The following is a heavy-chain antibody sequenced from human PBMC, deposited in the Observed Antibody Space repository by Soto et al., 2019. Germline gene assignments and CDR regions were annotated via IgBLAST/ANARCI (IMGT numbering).Heavy chain of an antibody. D-gene: IGHD5-18*01. CDR3: ARVTAMATFLFYGLDV. V-gene: IGHV3-74*03. J-gene: IGHJ6*02. CDR1: GFSISSYW. Sequence: EQLVESGGGLVQPGGSLRLSCAASGFSISSYWMNWVRQVPGKGLVWVARINSDGRTATYADSVKGRFTISRDNAKNTLFLQMNSLRAEDTALHYCARVTAMATFLFYGLDVWGQGTTVTVSS. CDR2: INSDGRTA.